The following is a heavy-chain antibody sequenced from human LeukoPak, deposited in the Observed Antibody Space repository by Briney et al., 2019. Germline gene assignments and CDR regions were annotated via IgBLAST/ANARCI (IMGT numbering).Heavy chain of an antibody. CDR3: ARGYDY. Sequence: GGSLRLSCAASGFTFSSYAMHWVRQAPGKGLEWVAVISYDGSDKYYADSVKGRFTISRDNSKNTLYLQMNSLRAEDTAVYYCARGYDYWGQGTLVTVSS. CDR1: GFTFSSYA. V-gene: IGHV3-30-3*01. D-gene: IGHD1-1*01. J-gene: IGHJ4*02. CDR2: ISYDGSDK.